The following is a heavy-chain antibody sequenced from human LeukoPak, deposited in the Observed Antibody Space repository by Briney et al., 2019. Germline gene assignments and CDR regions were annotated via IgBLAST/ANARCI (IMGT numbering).Heavy chain of an antibody. V-gene: IGHV4-59*01. CDR3: AGSKNRYFDL. Sequence: PSETLSLTCSVSGGSLSSYYWTWIRQPPGKGLEWIGYLYYTGTTNYNPSLKSRVTISVDTSKNQFSLKLTSVTAADTAVYFCAGSKNRYFDLWGRGTLVTVSS. J-gene: IGHJ2*01. CDR2: LYYTGTT. CDR1: GGSLSSYY.